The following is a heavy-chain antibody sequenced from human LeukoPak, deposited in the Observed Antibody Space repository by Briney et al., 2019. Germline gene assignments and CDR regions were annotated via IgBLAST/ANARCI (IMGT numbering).Heavy chain of an antibody. J-gene: IGHJ4*02. CDR1: GFTFSSYD. D-gene: IGHD1-7*01. CDR3: ARGSNWNYIDY. CDR2: IGTAGDT. Sequence: PGGSLRLSCAASGFTFSSYDMHGVRQATGKGLEWVSAIGTAGDTYYPGSVKGRFTISRENAKNSLYLQMNSLRAGDTAVYYCARGSNWNYIDYWGQGTLVTVSS. V-gene: IGHV3-13*01.